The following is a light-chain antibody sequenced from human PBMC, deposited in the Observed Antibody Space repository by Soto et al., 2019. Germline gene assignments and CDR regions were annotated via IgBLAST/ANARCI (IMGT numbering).Light chain of an antibody. CDR1: QSVSID. Sequence: EIVMTQSPATLSVSPGARATLSYGASQSVSIDLAWYQQSPGQAPRLLIYGASSRATGIPDRFSGSGSGTDFTLTISRLEPEDFAVYYCQHYGNSLTWTFGQGTKVDIK. CDR3: QHYGNSLTWT. CDR2: GAS. J-gene: IGKJ1*01. V-gene: IGKV3-20*01.